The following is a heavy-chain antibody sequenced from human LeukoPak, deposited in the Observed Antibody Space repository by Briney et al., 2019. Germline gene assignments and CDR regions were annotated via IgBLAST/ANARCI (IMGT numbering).Heavy chain of an antibody. CDR1: GFTFSSYG. CDR3: AKDQGLRYFDWLPRYYYGMDV. J-gene: IGHJ6*02. D-gene: IGHD3-9*01. CDR2: ISYDGSNK. V-gene: IGHV3-30*18. Sequence: PGGSLRLSCAASGFTFSSYGMHWVRQAPGKGLEWVAVISYDGSNKYYADSVKGRFTISRDNSKNTLYLQMNSLRAEDTAVYYCAKDQGLRYFDWLPRYYYGMDVWGQGTTVTVSS.